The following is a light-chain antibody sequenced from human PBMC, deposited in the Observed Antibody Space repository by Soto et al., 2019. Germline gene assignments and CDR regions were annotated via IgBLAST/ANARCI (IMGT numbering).Light chain of an antibody. CDR3: HQYATASPT. V-gene: IGKV1-5*01. Sequence: SQVTQSPSTLSASVGDSVTITCRASQSITVYLAWYQQRPREAPKWLIYGGSSLESGVPSRFSGSGSGTEFTLTISSLQPTDFATYYCHQYATASPTFGQGTTLEI. CDR1: QSITVY. CDR2: GGS. J-gene: IGKJ2*01.